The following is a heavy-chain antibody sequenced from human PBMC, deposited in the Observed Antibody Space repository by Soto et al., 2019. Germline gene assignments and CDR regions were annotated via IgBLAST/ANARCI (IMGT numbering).Heavy chain of an antibody. CDR3: AHRLHGSSTGWATGIFDY. D-gene: IGHD6-19*01. CDR1: GFSLSTGGVG. J-gene: IGHJ4*02. Sequence: QITLKESGPTLVKPTQTLTLTCTFSGFSLSTGGVGVGWVRQPPGKALEWLAFIYWDDDKLYNPSLKTRLTIPKDTATNLVVLIMTDMDPVDTATYSGAHRLHGSSTGWATGIFDYWGQGTMVTVSS. CDR2: IYWDDDK. V-gene: IGHV2-5*02.